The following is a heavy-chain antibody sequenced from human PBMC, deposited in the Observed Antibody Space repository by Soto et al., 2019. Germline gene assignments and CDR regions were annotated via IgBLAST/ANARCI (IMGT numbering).Heavy chain of an antibody. J-gene: IGHJ3*02. Sequence: PSETLCLTCSVSGGSIGGSGGYWGWIRQPPGKGLEWIGSIYYSGSTYYNPSLKSRVTISVDTSKNQFSLKLSSVTAADTAVYYCARPPVYCSGGSCYSGNAFDIWGQGTMVTVSS. V-gene: IGHV4-39*01. CDR1: GGSIGGSGGY. D-gene: IGHD2-15*01. CDR3: ARPPVYCSGGSCYSGNAFDI. CDR2: IYYSGST.